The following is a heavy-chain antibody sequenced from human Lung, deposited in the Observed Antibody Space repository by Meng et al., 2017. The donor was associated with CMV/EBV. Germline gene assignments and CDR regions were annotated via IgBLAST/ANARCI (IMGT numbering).Heavy chain of an antibody. Sequence: SXTXSLXXTVSGGSISSYYWSWIRQPPGKGLEWIGYIYYSGSTNYNPSLKSRVTISVDTSKNQFSLKLSSVTAADTAVYYCARFTIFGVVMDGMDVWGQGTTVTVSS. V-gene: IGHV4-59*01. CDR2: IYYSGST. CDR3: ARFTIFGVVMDGMDV. CDR1: GGSISSYY. D-gene: IGHD3-3*01. J-gene: IGHJ6*02.